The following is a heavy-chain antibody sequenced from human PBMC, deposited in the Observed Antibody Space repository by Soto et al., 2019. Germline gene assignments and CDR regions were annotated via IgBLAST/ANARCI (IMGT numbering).Heavy chain of an antibody. CDR2: XXYDGSNK. CDR3: ARERYGSGNNKHRKTSPFDY. V-gene: IGHV3-33*01. CDR1: GFTFSSYG. Sequence: QVQLVESGGGVVQPGRSLRLSCAASGFTFSSYGMHWVRQXPGXGXXXXXXXXYDGSNKYYADSVKGRFTISRDNSKNTLYLQMNSLRAEDTAVYYCARERYGSGNNKHRKTSPFDYWGQGTLVTVSS. D-gene: IGHD3-10*01. J-gene: IGHJ4*02.